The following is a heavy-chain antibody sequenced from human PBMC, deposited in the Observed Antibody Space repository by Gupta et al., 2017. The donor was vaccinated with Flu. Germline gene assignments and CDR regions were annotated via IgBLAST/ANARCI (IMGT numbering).Heavy chain of an antibody. CDR3: ARDGRSKSLEDEKYFFDN. CDR2: IWYDGNIQ. Sequence: GKVLEWVAVIWYDGNIQYYADSVKGRFTISRDNSKSTLLLQMSSLRVEDTALYYGARDGRSKSLEDEKYFFDNWGQGTLVTVSS. D-gene: IGHD3-16*01. V-gene: IGHV3-33*01. J-gene: IGHJ4*02.